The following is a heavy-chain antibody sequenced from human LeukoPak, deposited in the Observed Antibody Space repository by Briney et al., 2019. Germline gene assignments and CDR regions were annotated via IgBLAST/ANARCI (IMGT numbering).Heavy chain of an antibody. D-gene: IGHD6-13*01. V-gene: IGHV3-30*02. CDR2: IRYDGSNK. Sequence: SGGSLRLSCAASGFTFSSYGMHWVRQAPGKGLEWVAFIRYDGSNKYCADSVKGRFTISRDNSKNTLYLQMNSLRAEDTAVYYCAKTHGAAAGIWLGQNAFDIWGQGTMVTVSS. J-gene: IGHJ3*02. CDR3: AKTHGAAAGIWLGQNAFDI. CDR1: GFTFSSYG.